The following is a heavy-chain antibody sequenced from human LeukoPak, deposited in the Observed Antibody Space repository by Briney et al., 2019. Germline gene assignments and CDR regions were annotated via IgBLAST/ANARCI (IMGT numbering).Heavy chain of an antibody. D-gene: IGHD4-17*01. CDR2: ILFDGSNK. J-gene: IGHJ3*02. CDR3: AKGIMTTVTTDAFDI. CDR1: GFTFSTYG. V-gene: IGHV3-30*02. Sequence: GGSLRLSCAASGFTFSTYGMHWVRQAPGKGLEWVALILFDGSNKYYADSVKGRFTISRDNSKNTLYLQMNSLRTDDTAVYYCAKGIMTTVTTDAFDIWGQGTMVTDSS.